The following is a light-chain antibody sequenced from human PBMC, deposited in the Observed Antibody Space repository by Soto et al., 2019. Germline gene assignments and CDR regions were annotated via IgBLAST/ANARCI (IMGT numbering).Light chain of an antibody. Sequence: AIRMTQSPSSLSASTGDRVTITCRASQGISSYLAWYQQKPGKAPKLLIYAASTLQSGVPSRFSGSGSGTDFTLTISCLQSEDYGTYYCQQYYSYPPTCGQETNV. J-gene: IGKJ1*01. CDR1: QGISSY. CDR2: AAS. CDR3: QQYYSYPPT. V-gene: IGKV1-8*01.